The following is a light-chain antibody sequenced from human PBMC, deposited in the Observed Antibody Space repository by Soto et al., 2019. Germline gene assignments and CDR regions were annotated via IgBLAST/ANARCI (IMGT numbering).Light chain of an antibody. CDR1: QSIGSN. V-gene: IGKV3-15*01. CDR2: GAS. Sequence: EIVMTQSPATLSVSPGERATLSCRDSQSIGSNLAWYQQKPGQAPRLLIYGASTRATGIPARFSGSGSGTEFTLTISSQQSEDFAVYYCQQYDSWPPLTFGGGTTVEIK. J-gene: IGKJ4*01. CDR3: QQYDSWPPLT.